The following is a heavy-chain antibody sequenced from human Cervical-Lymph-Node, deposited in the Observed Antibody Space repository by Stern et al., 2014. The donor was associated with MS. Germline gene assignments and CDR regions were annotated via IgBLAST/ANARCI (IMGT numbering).Heavy chain of an antibody. CDR2: IIPSLETA. CDR1: GGNFSVLA. D-gene: IGHD1-1*01. Sequence: VQLLESGAEVKKPESSVKVSCQASGGNFSVLAISWVRQAPGQRPEWMGGIIPSLETATSAQKFQGRVTITADRSTSRVHMEMTSLRGEDTAVFYCALLSYNSGPESWGQGTLVTVSS. J-gene: IGHJ5*02. V-gene: IGHV1-69*06. CDR3: ALLSYNSGPES.